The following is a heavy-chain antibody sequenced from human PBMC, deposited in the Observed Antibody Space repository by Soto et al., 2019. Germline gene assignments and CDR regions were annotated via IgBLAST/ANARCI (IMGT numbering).Heavy chain of an antibody. Sequence: GGSLRLSCAASGFTFSSYWMHWVRQAPGKGLVWVSRINSDGSSTSYADSVKGRFTISRDNAKNTLYLQMNSLRAEDTAVYYCARDLRFLEWMNGVNYYYYYMDVWGKGTTVTVSS. J-gene: IGHJ6*03. CDR2: INSDGSST. CDR3: ARDLRFLEWMNGVNYYYYYMDV. D-gene: IGHD3-3*01. V-gene: IGHV3-74*01. CDR1: GFTFSSYW.